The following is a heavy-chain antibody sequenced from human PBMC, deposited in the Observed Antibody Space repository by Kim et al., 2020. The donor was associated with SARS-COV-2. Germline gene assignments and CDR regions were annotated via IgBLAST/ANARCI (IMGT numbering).Heavy chain of an antibody. CDR2: IRTQTYRGTT. CDR1: GFTFGDYP. Sequence: GGSLRLSCSGSGFTFGDYPVAWYRQAPGQRLEWIGVIRTQTYRGTTRYAASVEGRFTISRDDSNSIAYLHMDSLKLEDTAVYYCARDRSSSVIADVWGQG. V-gene: IGHV3-49*03. CDR3: ARDRSSSVIADV. J-gene: IGHJ6*02. D-gene: IGHD3-16*02.